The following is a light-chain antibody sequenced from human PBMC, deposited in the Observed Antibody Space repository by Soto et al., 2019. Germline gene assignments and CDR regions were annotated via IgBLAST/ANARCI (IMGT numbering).Light chain of an antibody. J-gene: IGLJ2*01. CDR3: EAWDASLNGVV. CDR2: DN. CDR1: SSNIASNP. V-gene: IGLV1-44*01. Sequence: QSVLTQPPSASGTPGLRVTFSCSGSSSNIASNPVSWYQLLPGTAPKLLIYDNERPSGVPDRFSGSKSGTSASLAISGRQSEDEEDYFCEAWDASLNGVVFGGGTKLTVL.